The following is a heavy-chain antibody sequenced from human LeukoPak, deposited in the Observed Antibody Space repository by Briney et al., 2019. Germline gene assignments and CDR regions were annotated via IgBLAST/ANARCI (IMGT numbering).Heavy chain of an antibody. V-gene: IGHV4-39*01. CDR2: IYYSGST. Sequence: PGGSLRLSCAASGFTFSSFGMRWVRQPPGKGLEWIGSIYYSGSTYYNPSLESRVTISVDTSKNQFSLKLSSVTAADTAVYYCARLSVRGVKEFNWFDPWGQGTLVTVSS. D-gene: IGHD3-10*01. CDR3: ARLSVRGVKEFNWFDP. CDR1: GFTFSSFG. J-gene: IGHJ5*02.